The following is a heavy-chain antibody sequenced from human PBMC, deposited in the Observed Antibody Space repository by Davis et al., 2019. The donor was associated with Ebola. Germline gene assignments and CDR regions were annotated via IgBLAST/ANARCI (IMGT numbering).Heavy chain of an antibody. CDR2: INTNTGNP. V-gene: IGHV7-4-1*02. D-gene: IGHD3-10*01. J-gene: IGHJ6*02. CDR3: AREYVTMVRGPEGGRSDYYYGMDV. CDR1: GYTFTSYA. Sequence: ASVKVSCKASGYTFTSYAMNWVRQAPGQGLEWMGWINTNTGNPTYAQGFTGRFVFSLDTSVSTAYLQISSLKAEDTAVYYCAREYVTMVRGPEGGRSDYYYGMDVWGQGTTVTVSS.